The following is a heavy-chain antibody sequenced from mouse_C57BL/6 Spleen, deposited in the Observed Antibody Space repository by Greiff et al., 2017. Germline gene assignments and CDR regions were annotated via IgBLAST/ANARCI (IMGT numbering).Heavy chain of an antibody. J-gene: IGHJ4*01. V-gene: IGHV1-19*01. CDR1: GYTFTDYY. D-gene: IGHD1-3*01. CDR2: INPYNGGT. Sequence: EVQLQQSGPVLVKPGASVKMSCKASGYTFTDYYMNWVKQSPGKSLEWIGVINPYNGGTSYNQKFKGKATLTVDKSSSTAYMELNSLTSEDSAVYYCAIHPCSSEYAMDYWGQGTSVTVSS. CDR3: AIHPCSSEYAMDY.